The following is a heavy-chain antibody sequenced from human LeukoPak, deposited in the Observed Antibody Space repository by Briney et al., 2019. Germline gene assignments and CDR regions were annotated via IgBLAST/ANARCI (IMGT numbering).Heavy chain of an antibody. CDR1: GFTFSSYG. CDR3: AKRNRRTIAVDYFDY. Sequence: GALRLSCAASGFTFSSYGMHWVRQAPGKGLEGVAVISYDGSNKYYADSVKGRFTISRDNSKNTLYLQMNSLRAEDTAVYYCAKRNRRTIAVDYFDYWGQGTLVTVSS. V-gene: IGHV3-30*18. CDR2: ISYDGSNK. J-gene: IGHJ4*02. D-gene: IGHD6-19*01.